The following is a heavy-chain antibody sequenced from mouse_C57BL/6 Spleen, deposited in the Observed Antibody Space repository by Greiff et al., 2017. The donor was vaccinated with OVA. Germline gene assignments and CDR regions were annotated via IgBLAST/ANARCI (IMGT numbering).Heavy chain of an antibody. CDR2: INPSNGGT. V-gene: IGHV1-53*01. D-gene: IGHD2-14*01. Sequence: QVQLQQPGPELVKPGASVKLSCKASGYTFTSYWMHWVKQRPGQGLEWIGNINPSNGGTNYNEKFKSKATLTVDKSSSTAYMQLSSLTSEDSAVYYCARGKSTIGPYYAMDYWGQGTSVTVSS. CDR3: ARGKSTIGPYYAMDY. CDR1: GYTFTSYW. J-gene: IGHJ4*01.